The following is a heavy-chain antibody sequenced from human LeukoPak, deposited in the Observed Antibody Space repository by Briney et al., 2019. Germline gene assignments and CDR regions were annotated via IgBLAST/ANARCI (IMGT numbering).Heavy chain of an antibody. CDR1: GGSISSYY. Sequence: SETLSLTCTVSGGSISSYYWSWIRQPPGKGLEWIGYIYYSGSTNYNPSLKSRVTIPVDTSKNQFSLKLSSVTAADTAVYYCAREIYYYDSSGYYPADYYGMDVWGQGTTVTVSS. CDR2: IYYSGST. V-gene: IGHV4-59*01. J-gene: IGHJ6*02. D-gene: IGHD3-22*01. CDR3: AREIYYYDSSGYYPADYYGMDV.